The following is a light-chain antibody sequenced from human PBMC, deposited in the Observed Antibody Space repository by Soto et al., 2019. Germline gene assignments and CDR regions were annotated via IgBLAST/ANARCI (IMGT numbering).Light chain of an antibody. J-gene: IGKJ1*01. Sequence: DIQMTQSPSSLSASVGDRVTITCRAGQRISNYLNWYQQKPGKAPKLLVYAASSLQSGVPSRFTGSGSGTDSTLTISSLQPEDFATYYCQQSYSVWTFGQGTKVEI. V-gene: IGKV1-39*01. CDR1: QRISNY. CDR3: QQSYSVWT. CDR2: AAS.